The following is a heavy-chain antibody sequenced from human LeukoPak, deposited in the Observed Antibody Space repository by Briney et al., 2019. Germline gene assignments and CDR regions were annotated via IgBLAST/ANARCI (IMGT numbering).Heavy chain of an antibody. CDR1: GLSPSEAS. V-gene: IGHV3-7*01. J-gene: IGHJ4*02. D-gene: IGHD4-11*01. Sequence: TGGSLRLSSAPSGLSPSEASISWVRQAPGKGLEWVANIKNDASGEYYVDSVKGRFTISRDNAQNSLYLQMNRLRAEDTAVYYFARPDYPYAYWGQGTLVTVSS. CDR2: IKNDASGE. CDR3: ARPDYPYAY.